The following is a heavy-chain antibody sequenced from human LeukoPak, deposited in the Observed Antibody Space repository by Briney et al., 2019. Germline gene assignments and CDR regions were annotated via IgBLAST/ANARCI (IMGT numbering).Heavy chain of an antibody. V-gene: IGHV4-61*09. D-gene: IGHD3-16*01. Sequence: TPSLPCTVSGGSLRNGSYYLPWVPQPPGKGLGWIGHIDNSGSTNCNPSLKSRVTISVDTSKNQFSLNLTSVTAAATAVYYCARDCEFCDLLFYMNVWGKGTTVTVSS. CDR3: ARDCEFCDLLFYMNV. J-gene: IGHJ6*03. CDR1: GGSLRNGSYY. CDR2: IDNSGST.